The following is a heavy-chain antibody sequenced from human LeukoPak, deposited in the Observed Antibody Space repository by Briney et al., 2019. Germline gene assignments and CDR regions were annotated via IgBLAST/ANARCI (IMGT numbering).Heavy chain of an antibody. CDR2: IYYSGST. Sequence: SETLSLTCTVSGGSISSYYWSWIRQSPGKGLEWIGYIYYSGSTNYNPSLKSRVTISVDTSKNQFSLNLSSVTAADTAVYYCASLYSSGGDYWGQGTLVTVSS. CDR1: GGSISSYY. CDR3: ASLYSSGGDY. D-gene: IGHD6-19*01. J-gene: IGHJ4*02. V-gene: IGHV4-59*01.